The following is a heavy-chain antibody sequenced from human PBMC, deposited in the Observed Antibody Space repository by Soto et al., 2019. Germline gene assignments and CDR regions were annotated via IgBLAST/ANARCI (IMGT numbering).Heavy chain of an antibody. J-gene: IGHJ4*02. D-gene: IGHD2-2*01. CDR1: XGXXXXXX. V-gene: IGHV4-34*01. CDR2: XXESGST. CDR3: ARRPTNTVVVPAAMWSLDY. Sequence: SETLSLTXXVYXGXXXXXXXXXXXQPPGKGREWIGXXXESGSTNYNPYLKSRLPISVDTSKNQFSLKLRPVTDADTAVYYCARRPTNTVVVPAAMWSLDYWGQGTLVTVSS.